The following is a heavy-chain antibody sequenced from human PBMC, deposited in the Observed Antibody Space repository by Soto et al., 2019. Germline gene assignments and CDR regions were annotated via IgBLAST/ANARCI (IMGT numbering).Heavy chain of an antibody. D-gene: IGHD5-18*01. CDR1: GGSFSGYY. CDR3: ARVLIAGVTTD. V-gene: IGHV4-34*01. Sequence: QVQLQQWGAGLLKPSETLSLTCAVYGGSFSGYYWSWIHQPPGKGLEWIGESNHVGSTNYNPSLKSRVTMSVDPSKNQFSLRLTSVTAADTAVYYCARVLIAGVTTDWGQGTLVIVSS. CDR2: SNHVGST. J-gene: IGHJ4*02.